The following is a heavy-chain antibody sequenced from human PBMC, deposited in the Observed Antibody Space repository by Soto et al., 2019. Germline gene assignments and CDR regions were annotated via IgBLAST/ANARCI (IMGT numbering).Heavy chain of an antibody. CDR3: ARVREGVPADIHYYYYGMDV. J-gene: IGHJ6*02. CDR2: IWYDGSNK. Sequence: PGGSLRLSCAASGFTFSSYGMHWVRQAPGKGLEWVAVIWYDGSNKYYADSVKGRFTISRDNSKNTLYLQMNSLRAEDTAVYYCARVREGVPADIHYYYYGMDVWGQGTTVTVSS. CDR1: GFTFSSYG. V-gene: IGHV3-33*01. D-gene: IGHD2-2*02.